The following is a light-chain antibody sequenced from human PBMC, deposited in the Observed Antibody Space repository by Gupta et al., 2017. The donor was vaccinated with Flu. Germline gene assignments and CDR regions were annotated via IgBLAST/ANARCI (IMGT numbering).Light chain of an antibody. CDR1: QGISNY. CDR2: AAS. J-gene: IGKJ4*01. CDR3: KKEKRYPPRLT. Sequence: IQMTQSPSSLSASVGDRVTITCRARQGISNYLAWFQEKPGKAPKSLIYAASSLQSGVTSKVRGRGSGKDLTLTISRRQPEDFETYYGKKEKRYPPRLTFGGGTKVEIK. V-gene: IGKV1-16*02.